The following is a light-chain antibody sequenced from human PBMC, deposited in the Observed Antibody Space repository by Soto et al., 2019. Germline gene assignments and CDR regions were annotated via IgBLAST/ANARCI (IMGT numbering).Light chain of an antibody. Sequence: DIQMTQSPSPLSASVGDRVTITCRASQTIGSWLAWYQQKPGKAPELLIYDASTLEGGVPSRFSGSGSGTEFSLTITSLQPDDFATFYCQQYSSFPRTFGQGTKVEIK. V-gene: IGKV1-5*01. CDR2: DAS. CDR1: QTIGSW. CDR3: QQYSSFPRT. J-gene: IGKJ1*01.